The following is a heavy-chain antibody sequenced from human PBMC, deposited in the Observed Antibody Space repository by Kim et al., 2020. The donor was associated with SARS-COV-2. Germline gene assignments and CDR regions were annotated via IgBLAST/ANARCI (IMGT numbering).Heavy chain of an antibody. J-gene: IGHJ4*02. CDR1: GFTFSTYS. CDR3: ARDYNFALDY. V-gene: IGHV3-48*04. CDR2: ITSISSII. D-gene: IGHD3-10*01. Sequence: GGSLRLSCAASGFTFSTYSMNWVRQAPGKGLEWVAYITSISSIIHYADSVKGRFTISRANVKNSLYLQMNSMRAEDTAIYYCARDYNFALDYWGQGTLVT.